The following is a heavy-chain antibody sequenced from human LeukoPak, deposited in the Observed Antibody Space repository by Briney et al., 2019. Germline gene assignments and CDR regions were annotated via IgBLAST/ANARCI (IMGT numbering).Heavy chain of an antibody. CDR1: GFTFSSYS. CDR2: ISWNSGSI. D-gene: IGHD3-22*01. J-gene: IGHJ5*02. CDR3: AKDRLAYYYDSKGWFDP. Sequence: GGSLRLSCAASGFTFSSYSMNWVRQAPGKGLEWVSGISWNSGSIGYADSVKGRFTISRDNAKNSLYLQMNSLRAEDTALYYCAKDRLAYYYDSKGWFDPWGQGTLVTVSS. V-gene: IGHV3-9*01.